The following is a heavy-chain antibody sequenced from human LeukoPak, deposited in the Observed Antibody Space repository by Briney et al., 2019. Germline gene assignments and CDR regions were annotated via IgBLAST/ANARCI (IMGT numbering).Heavy chain of an antibody. V-gene: IGHV3-7*01. Sequence: HSGGSLRLSCAASGFTFSSYWMSWVRQAPGKGLEWVANIKQDGSEKYYVDSVKGRFTISRDNAKNSLYLQMNSLRAEDTAVYYCARDSLDDYGDYLDFDYWGQGTLVTVSS. CDR3: ARDSLDDYGDYLDFDY. CDR1: GFTFSSYW. D-gene: IGHD4-17*01. CDR2: IKQDGSEK. J-gene: IGHJ4*02.